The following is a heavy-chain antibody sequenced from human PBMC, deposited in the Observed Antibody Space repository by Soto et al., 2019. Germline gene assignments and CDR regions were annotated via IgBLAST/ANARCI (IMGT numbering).Heavy chain of an antibody. CDR2: ISPTGNDI. V-gene: IGHV3-48*03. D-gene: IGHD2-21*02. J-gene: IGHJ5*01. Sequence: EVQLVESGGGLEQPGGSLRLSCAASGFTFSTYEMIWVRQAPGKGLQWVSFISPTGNDIYYTDSVKGRFTISRDNAKNSLYLQMNSLTAEATAVYYCARAFPRFTAPDSWGQGTLVTVSS. CDR3: ARAFPRFTAPDS. CDR1: GFTFSTYE.